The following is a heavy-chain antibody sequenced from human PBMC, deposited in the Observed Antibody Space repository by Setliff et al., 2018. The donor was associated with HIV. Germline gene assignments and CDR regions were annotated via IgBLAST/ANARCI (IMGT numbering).Heavy chain of an antibody. D-gene: IGHD4-4*01. V-gene: IGHV3-74*01. CDR2: INTDGTTT. CDR1: GFTFSSYV. Sequence: PGGSLRLSCAASGFTFSSYVMTWVRQAPGKGLEWVSAINTDGTTTTYADDVKGRITISRDNAKNTLDLQMNSLRAEDTAVYYCVRLAYTNSPMEVWGQGTTVTVSS. J-gene: IGHJ6*02. CDR3: VRLAYTNSPMEV.